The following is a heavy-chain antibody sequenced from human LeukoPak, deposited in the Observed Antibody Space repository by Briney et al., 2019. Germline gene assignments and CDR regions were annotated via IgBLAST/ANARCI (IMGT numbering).Heavy chain of an antibody. V-gene: IGHV3-48*01. Sequence: GGSLRLSCAASGFTLGHYSMNWVRQAPGKGLEWVSYSSSSGSLIYYADSVKGRFTISRDSAKNSLYLQMNSLRAEDTAVYYCAREDGYCSGGRCHTWYYMDVWGKGTTVTVSS. CDR2: SSSSGSLI. D-gene: IGHD2-15*01. CDR3: AREDGYCSGGRCHTWYYMDV. J-gene: IGHJ6*03. CDR1: GFTLGHYS.